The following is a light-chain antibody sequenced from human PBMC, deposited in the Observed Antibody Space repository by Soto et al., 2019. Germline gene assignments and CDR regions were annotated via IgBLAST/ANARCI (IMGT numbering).Light chain of an antibody. CDR2: AAS. J-gene: IGKJ5*01. CDR3: QQLNSYLSIT. CDR1: QGISSY. Sequence: DIQLTQSPSFLSASVGDRVTITCRASQGISSYLAWYQQKPGKAPKLLIYAASTFQSGVPSWFSGSCAATYFTPIISRLQPEDFATYYCQQLNSYLSITFGQGTRLEIK. V-gene: IGKV1-9*01.